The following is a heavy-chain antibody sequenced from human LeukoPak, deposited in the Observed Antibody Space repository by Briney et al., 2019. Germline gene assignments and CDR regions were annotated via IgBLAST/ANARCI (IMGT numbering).Heavy chain of an antibody. D-gene: IGHD2-15*01. J-gene: IGHJ4*02. CDR2: INHSGST. Sequence: SETLSLTCAVYGGSFSGYYWSWIRQPPGKGLEWIGEINHSGSTNYNPSLKSRVTISVDTSKNQFSLKLSSVTAADTAVYYCVRGYCSGGSCHESWGQGTLVTVSS. V-gene: IGHV4-34*01. CDR1: GGSFSGYY. CDR3: VRGYCSGGSCHES.